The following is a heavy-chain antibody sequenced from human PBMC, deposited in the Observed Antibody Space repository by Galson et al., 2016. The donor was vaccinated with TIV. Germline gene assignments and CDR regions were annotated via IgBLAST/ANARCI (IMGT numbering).Heavy chain of an antibody. Sequence: DTRYSPSFQGQVTISADKSISTAYLQWNSLKASDSAIYYCARERDSGYAYYFDFWGQGTLVTVSS. D-gene: IGHD6-25*01. CDR2: DT. CDR3: ARERDSGYAYYFDF. V-gene: IGHV5-51*01. J-gene: IGHJ4*02.